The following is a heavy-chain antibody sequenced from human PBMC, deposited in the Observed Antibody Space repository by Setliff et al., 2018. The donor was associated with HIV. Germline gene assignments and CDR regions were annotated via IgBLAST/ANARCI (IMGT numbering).Heavy chain of an antibody. CDR1: GFTLSSYS. D-gene: IGHD3-10*01. CDR2: ISSSSSYI. V-gene: IGHV3-21*01. Sequence: PGGSLRLSCAASGFTLSSYSINWVRQAPGKGLEWVSSISSSSSYIYYADSVKGRFTISRDNAKNSLYLQMNSLRAEDTAVYYCARLRPYNSALDYWGQGTLVTVSS. J-gene: IGHJ4*02. CDR3: ARLRPYNSALDY.